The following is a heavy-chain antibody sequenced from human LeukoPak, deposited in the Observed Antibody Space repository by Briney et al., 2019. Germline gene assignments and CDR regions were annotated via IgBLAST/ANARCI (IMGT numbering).Heavy chain of an antibody. D-gene: IGHD6-13*01. J-gene: IGHJ5*02. CDR3: ARAASSWENWFDP. CDR2: IYYSGST. CDR1: GGSISSYY. V-gene: IGHV4-59*12. Sequence: SETLSLTCTVSGGSISSYYWSWIRQPPGKGLEWIGYIYYSGSTNYNPSLKSRVTISVDTSKNQFSLKLSSVTAADTAVYYCARAASSWENWFDPWGQGTLVTVSS.